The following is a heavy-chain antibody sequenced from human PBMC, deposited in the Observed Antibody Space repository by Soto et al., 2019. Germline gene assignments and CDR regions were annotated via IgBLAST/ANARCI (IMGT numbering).Heavy chain of an antibody. V-gene: IGHV3-48*02. CDR3: ARDFGHGYYLDY. Sequence: GGSLRLSCVASGFSFSNYNMNWVRQAPGKGLEWVSYITDSSDTVHYADSVRGRFTISRDNAESSLYLQMNSLGDEDTAVYFCARDFGHGYYLDYWGRGTLVTVSS. CDR1: GFSFSNYN. J-gene: IGHJ4*02. CDR2: ITDSSDTV. D-gene: IGHD3-3*01.